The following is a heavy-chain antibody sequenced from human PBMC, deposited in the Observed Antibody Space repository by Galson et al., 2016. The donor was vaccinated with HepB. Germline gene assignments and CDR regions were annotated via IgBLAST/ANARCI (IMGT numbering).Heavy chain of an antibody. V-gene: IGHV3-66*01. J-gene: IGHJ4*02. Sequence: SLRLSCAASGFTVSYNHMNWVRQAPGRGLEWVSLIYSVGSTYYADSVKGRFTISRDNSKNMLYLQMNSLRAEDTAVYYCVRDRQHESSPWYGEFDSWGQGTLVTVSS. CDR1: GFTVSYNH. CDR3: VRDRQHESSPWYGEFDS. CDR2: IYSVGST. D-gene: IGHD6-13*01.